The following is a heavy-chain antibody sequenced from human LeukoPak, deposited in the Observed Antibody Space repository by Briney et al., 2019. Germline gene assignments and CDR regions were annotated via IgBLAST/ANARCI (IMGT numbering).Heavy chain of an antibody. CDR3: ASHLPGPQ. J-gene: IGHJ4*02. CDR1: GFTFSSSS. CDR2: ISSSGDTI. V-gene: IGHV3-48*04. Sequence: PGGSLRLSCAASGFTFSSSSMNWVRQAPGKGLEWVSYISSSGDTIYYSDSVKGRFTISRDNAKNALYLQMNSLRAGDTAVYYCASHLPGPQWGQGTLVTVSS.